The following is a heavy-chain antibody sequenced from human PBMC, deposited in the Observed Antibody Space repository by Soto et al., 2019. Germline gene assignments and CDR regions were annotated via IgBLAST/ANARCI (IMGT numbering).Heavy chain of an antibody. CDR2: ILVAGST. Sequence: GGSLRLSCAASGFICTSYDMSWVRQAPGKGLEWVSTILVAGSTHYEDSVKGRFTISRDRSKSTVYLHMNSLTAGDTAVYYCAKATATGGGAFDICGQGTMVTVSS. CDR3: AKATATGGGAFDI. CDR1: GFICTSYD. J-gene: IGHJ3*02. V-gene: IGHV3-23*01. D-gene: IGHD1-1*01.